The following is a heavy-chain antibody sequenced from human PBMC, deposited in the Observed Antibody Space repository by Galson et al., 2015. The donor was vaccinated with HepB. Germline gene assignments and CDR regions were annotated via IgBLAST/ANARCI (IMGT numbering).Heavy chain of an antibody. D-gene: IGHD1-1*01. J-gene: IGHJ6*02. V-gene: IGHV4-34*01. CDR2: INHSGST. CDR3: ARGRKLEPYYYYYYGMDV. Sequence: SETLSLTCAVYGGSFSGYYWSWIRQPPGKGLEWIGEINHSGSTNYNPSLKSRVTISVDTSKNQFSLKLSSVTAADTAVYYCARGRKLEPYYYYYYGMDVWGQGTTVTVSS. CDR1: GGSFSGYY.